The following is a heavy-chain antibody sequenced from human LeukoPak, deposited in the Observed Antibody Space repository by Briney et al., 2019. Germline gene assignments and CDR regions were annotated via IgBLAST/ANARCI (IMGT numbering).Heavy chain of an antibody. V-gene: IGHV4-39*01. CDR1: GGSISSSSYY. D-gene: IGHD1-1*01. CDR3: AKQYTDSWNGCFDP. Sequence: PSETLSLTCTVSGGSISSSSYYWGWIRQPPGKGLEWIGSIYYSGTTYYNPSLKSRVTISVDTSKSQFSLKLSSVNAADTAVYYSAKQYTDSWNGCFDPWGQGTLVTVSS. CDR2: IYYSGTT. J-gene: IGHJ5*02.